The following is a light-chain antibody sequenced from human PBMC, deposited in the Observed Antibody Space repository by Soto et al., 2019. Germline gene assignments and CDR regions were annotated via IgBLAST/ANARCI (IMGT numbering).Light chain of an antibody. CDR1: QSVCSN. J-gene: IGKJ5*01. Sequence: EIVMTQSPATLSVSLGERATLSCRASQSVCSNVAWYQQKPGQAPRLLIYGASTRATGIPARFSGSASGTEFTLTISSLQSEDFAVYYCQQYNNWPLTFGQGTRLEI. CDR3: QQYNNWPLT. CDR2: GAS. V-gene: IGKV3-15*01.